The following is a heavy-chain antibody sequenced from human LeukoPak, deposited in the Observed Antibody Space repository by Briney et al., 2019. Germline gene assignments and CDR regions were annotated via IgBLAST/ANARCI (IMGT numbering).Heavy chain of an antibody. Sequence: GGSLRLSCAASGFTFSSYGMSWVRQAPGKGLEWVSSISGSVGTIYYADSVKGRFTISRDNSKNTLYLQMNSLRAEDTAVYYCAKDRLIGLVTPFDYWGQGTLVTVSS. CDR1: GFTFSSYG. V-gene: IGHV3-23*01. CDR2: ISGSVGTI. J-gene: IGHJ4*02. D-gene: IGHD3/OR15-3a*01. CDR3: AKDRLIGLVTPFDY.